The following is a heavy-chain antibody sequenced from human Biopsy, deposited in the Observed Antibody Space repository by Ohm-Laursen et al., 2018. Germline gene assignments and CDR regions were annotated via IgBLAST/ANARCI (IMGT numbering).Heavy chain of an antibody. Sequence: SLRLSCAASGFGMYAMHWVRQPPGKGLEWLAVIAYDGSNKDYAESVKGRFTISRDNAKNSLFLHMNSLRAEDTAVYYCARESALKWYQSLSYFNGMDVWGQGTTVTVSS. CDR2: IAYDGSNK. CDR3: ARESALKWYQSLSYFNGMDV. J-gene: IGHJ6*02. CDR1: GFGMYA. V-gene: IGHV3-30*07. D-gene: IGHD2-2*01.